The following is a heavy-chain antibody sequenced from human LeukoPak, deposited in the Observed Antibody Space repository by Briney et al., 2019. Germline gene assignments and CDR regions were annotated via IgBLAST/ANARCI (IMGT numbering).Heavy chain of an antibody. CDR2: IYYSGST. D-gene: IGHD5-24*01. J-gene: IGHJ4*02. CDR3: ARQGDGYNDFDY. V-gene: IGHV4-39*01. CDR1: GGSISSSSYY. Sequence: SETLSLTCTVSGGSISSSSYYWGWIRQPPGKGLEWIGSIYYSGSTYYNPPLESRVTISVDMSKNQFSLKLSSVTAADTAVYYCARQGDGYNDFDYRGQGTLVTVSS.